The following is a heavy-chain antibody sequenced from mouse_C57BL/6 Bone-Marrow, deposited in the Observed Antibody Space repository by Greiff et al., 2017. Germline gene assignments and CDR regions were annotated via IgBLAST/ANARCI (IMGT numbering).Heavy chain of an antibody. CDR3: ARNDYAWFAY. V-gene: IGHV5-15*01. J-gene: IGHJ3*01. CDR2: ISNFAYSI. CDR1: GFTFSDYG. D-gene: IGHD2-4*01. Sequence: EVQVVESGGGLVQPGGSLKLSCAASGFTFSDYGMAWVRQAPRQGPEWVAFISNFAYSIYYADTVTGRFTISRENAKNTPYLEMRSLRSADTAMYYCARNDYAWFAYWGQGTLVTVSA.